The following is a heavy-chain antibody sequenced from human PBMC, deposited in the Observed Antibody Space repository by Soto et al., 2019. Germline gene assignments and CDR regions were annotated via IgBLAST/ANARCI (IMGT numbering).Heavy chain of an antibody. Sequence: PSETLSLTCAVYGGSFSGYYWSWVRQPPGKGLEWIGEINHSGSTNYNPSLKSRVTISVDTSKTQFSLKLSSATAADTAVYYCARDKETDYYYYGMDVWGQGTTVTVSS. CDR1: GGSFSGYY. J-gene: IGHJ6*02. V-gene: IGHV4-34*01. CDR3: ARDKETDYYYYGMDV. CDR2: INHSGST.